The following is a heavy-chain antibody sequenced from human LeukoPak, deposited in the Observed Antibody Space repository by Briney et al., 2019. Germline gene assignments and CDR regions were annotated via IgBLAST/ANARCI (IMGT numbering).Heavy chain of an antibody. CDR3: ATDLYVAYYDILIGSPNALDV. Sequence: GGSLRLSCAASGFVFSSYRLHWVRQAPGKGPVWVSHIDGDGSDTDYADSVKGRFTISRDNAKKTLYLQMNSLRAEDTAVYYCATDLYVAYYDILIGSPNALDVWGQGIMVTVSS. V-gene: IGHV3-74*01. CDR2: IDGDGSDT. CDR1: GFVFSSYR. J-gene: IGHJ3*01. D-gene: IGHD3-9*01.